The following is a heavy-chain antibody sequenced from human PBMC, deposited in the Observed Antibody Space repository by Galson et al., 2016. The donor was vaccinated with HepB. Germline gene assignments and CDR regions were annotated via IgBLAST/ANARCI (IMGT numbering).Heavy chain of an antibody. CDR1: GDSISSSSYY. Sequence: SETLSLTCTVSGDSISSSSYYWGWIRQPPGKGLEWIGTIYYTGSTYYNPSLKSRLTISLDTPKNQFSLNLSSVTAADTAVYYCARDRRVYYDSSGYHAWGQATLVTVSS. CDR3: ARDRRVYYDSSGYHA. J-gene: IGHJ4*02. D-gene: IGHD3-22*01. V-gene: IGHV4-39*07. CDR2: IYYTGST.